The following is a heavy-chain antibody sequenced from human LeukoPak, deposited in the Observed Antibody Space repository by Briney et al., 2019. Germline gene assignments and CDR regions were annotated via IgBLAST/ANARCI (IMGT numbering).Heavy chain of an antibody. CDR1: GFTFDDYA. J-gene: IGHJ6*03. CDR3: AKDGCGYYYYYYYMDV. V-gene: IGHV3-9*01. D-gene: IGHD2-21*01. Sequence: GRSLRLSCAASGFTFDDYAMHWVRQAPGKGLGWVSGISWNSGSIGYADSVKGRFTISRDNAKNSLYLQMNSLRAEDTALYYCAKDGCGYYYYYYYMDVWGKGTTVTVSS. CDR2: ISWNSGSI.